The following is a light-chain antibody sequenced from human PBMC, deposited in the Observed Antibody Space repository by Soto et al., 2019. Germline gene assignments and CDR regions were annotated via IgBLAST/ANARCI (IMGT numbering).Light chain of an antibody. V-gene: IGKV3-11*01. Sequence: EIVLTQSPATLSLSPGERATLSCRASQSVSSFLAWYQQKPGQAPRLLIYDASNRATGIPARFSGSGSGPDFTLTISSLEPEDFAVYYCQQRSNWPPPITFGPRTKVDIK. CDR3: QQRSNWPPPIT. J-gene: IGKJ3*01. CDR2: DAS. CDR1: QSVSSF.